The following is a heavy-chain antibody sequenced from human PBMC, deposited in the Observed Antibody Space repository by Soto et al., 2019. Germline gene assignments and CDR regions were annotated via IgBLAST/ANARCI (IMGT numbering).Heavy chain of an antibody. V-gene: IGHV4-4*02. D-gene: IGHD5-12*01. Sequence: PXLTYDVSHYSMNHNNLWSWVRQPPGGGLEWIGELHHGGSTNYNPSLESRATFSVDISKNQFFLKLSSVTAADTAVHYCTKNSAYALDYCGQGTLLTVSS. CDR3: TKNSAYALDY. J-gene: IGHJ4*02. CDR2: LHHGGST. CDR1: HYSMNHNNL.